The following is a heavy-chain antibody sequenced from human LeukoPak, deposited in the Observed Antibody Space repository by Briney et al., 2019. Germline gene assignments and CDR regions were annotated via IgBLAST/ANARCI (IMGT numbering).Heavy chain of an antibody. J-gene: IGHJ4*02. V-gene: IGHV4-34*01. CDR1: GGSFSGYY. Sequence: SETLSLTCAVYGGSFSGYYWSWIRQPPGKGLEWIGEINHSGSTNYNPSLKSRVTISVDTSKNQFSLKLSSVTAADTAVYYCARTLRPIVVDPFDYWGQGTLVTVSS. D-gene: IGHD3-22*01. CDR2: INHSGST. CDR3: ARTLRPIVVDPFDY.